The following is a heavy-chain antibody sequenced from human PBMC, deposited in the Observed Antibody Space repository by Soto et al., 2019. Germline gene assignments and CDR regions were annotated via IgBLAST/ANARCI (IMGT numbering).Heavy chain of an antibody. D-gene: IGHD1-26*01. CDR1: GASISSYY. CDR2: IFHSGST. CDR3: ARDQNGSPHFDY. J-gene: IGHJ4*02. V-gene: IGHV4-59*01. Sequence: PSETLSLTCTVSGASISSYYWSWIRQPPGKGLEWVGFIFHSGSTNCNPSLKSRVTFSVDTSKNQFSLKLTSVTAADTAVYYCARDQNGSPHFDYWGQGILVTVS.